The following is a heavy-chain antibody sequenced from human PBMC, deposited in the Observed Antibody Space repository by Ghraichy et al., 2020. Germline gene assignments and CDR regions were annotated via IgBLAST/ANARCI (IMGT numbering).Heavy chain of an antibody. CDR2: IKSKTDGGTT. J-gene: IGHJ4*02. D-gene: IGHD3-22*01. V-gene: IGHV3-15*01. Sequence: GGSLRLSCAASGFTFSNAWMSWVRQAPGKGLEWVGRIKSKTDGGTTDYAAPVKGRFTISRDDSKNTLYLQMNSLKTEDTAVYYCTTESWRLYDSSGYYFDYWGQGTLVTVSS. CDR1: GFTFSNAW. CDR3: TTESWRLYDSSGYYFDY.